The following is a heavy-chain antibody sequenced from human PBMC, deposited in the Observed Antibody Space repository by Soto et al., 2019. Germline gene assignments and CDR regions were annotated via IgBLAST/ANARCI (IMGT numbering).Heavy chain of an antibody. CDR1: GLPFSYFG. J-gene: IGHJ4*02. CDR3: AKVQARF. Sequence: GGSLRRSCASSGLPFSYFGMRWVRQAPGKGLEWVSAISGSGGSTYYADSVKGRFTISRDNSKNTLYLQMNSLRAEDTAVYYCAKVQARFWGQGNLVTVSA. V-gene: IGHV3-23*01. CDR2: ISGSGGST.